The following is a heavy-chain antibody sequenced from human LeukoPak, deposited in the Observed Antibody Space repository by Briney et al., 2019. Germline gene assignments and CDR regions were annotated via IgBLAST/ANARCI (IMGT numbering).Heavy chain of an antibody. CDR1: GYTFTGYY. V-gene: IGHV1-18*04. Sequence: ASVKVSCKASGYTFTGYYMHWVRQAPGQGLEWMGWISAYNGNTNYAQKLQGRVTMTTDTSTSTAYMELRSLRSDDTAVYYCARDAPRTIYGMDVWGQGTRSPSP. D-gene: IGHD1-14*01. CDR2: ISAYNGNT. J-gene: IGHJ6*02. CDR3: ARDAPRTIYGMDV.